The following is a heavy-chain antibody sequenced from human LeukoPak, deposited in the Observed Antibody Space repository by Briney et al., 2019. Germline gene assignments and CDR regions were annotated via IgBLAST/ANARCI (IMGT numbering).Heavy chain of an antibody. CDR3: ARDLAGPPQEAFDI. J-gene: IGHJ3*02. V-gene: IGHV3-7*01. CDR1: GLTFSSYW. CDR2: IKQDGSEK. Sequence: GGSLRLSCAASGLTFSSYWLSWVRQAPGKGLEWVANIKQDGSEKHYVDSVRVRFTISRDNTKNSLYLQMNSLRADDTAVYYCARDLAGPPQEAFDIWGQGTMVTVSS.